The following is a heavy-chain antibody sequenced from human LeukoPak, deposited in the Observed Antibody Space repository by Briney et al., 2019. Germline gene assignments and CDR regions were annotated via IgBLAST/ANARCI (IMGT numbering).Heavy chain of an antibody. V-gene: IGHV5-51*01. CDR3: ARSPLYYFDY. J-gene: IGHJ4*02. CDR1: GYSFTNYW. CDR2: IHPGDSDT. Sequence: GETLKISCKGSGYSFTNYWIGWVRQMPGKGLEWMGIIHPGDSDTRYSPTFQGQVTISIDKSISTAYLQWSSLKASDTAIYYCARSPLYYFDYWGQGTLVSVPS.